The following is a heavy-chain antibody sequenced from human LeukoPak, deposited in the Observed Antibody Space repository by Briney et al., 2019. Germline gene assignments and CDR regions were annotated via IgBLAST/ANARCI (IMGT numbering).Heavy chain of an antibody. J-gene: IGHJ5*02. D-gene: IGHD3-10*01. Sequence: SEPLSLPCTVSGGSISSYYWSWIRQPPGKGLEWIGYIYYSGCTNYNPSLKSRVTISVDTSKNQFSLKLSSVTAADTAVYYCARATMVRGVIIPFDPWGQGTLVTVSS. CDR1: GGSISSYY. V-gene: IGHV4-59*01. CDR3: ARATMVRGVIIPFDP. CDR2: IYYSGCT.